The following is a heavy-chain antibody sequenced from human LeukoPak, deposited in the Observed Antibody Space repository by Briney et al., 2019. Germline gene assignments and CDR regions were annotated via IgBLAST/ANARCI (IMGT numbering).Heavy chain of an antibody. D-gene: IGHD1-1*01. CDR1: VFTFSDYD. CDR3: ARVAKERVGGVYYFDY. J-gene: IGHJ4*02. CDR2: IGTAGDT. V-gene: IGHV3-13*01. Sequence: GGALRLSFAASVFTFSDYDRHGVRQATGKGREWGSAIGTAGDTYYTVSVKGRFTISRENAKNSLYLQMNSLRAGDTAVYYCARVAKERVGGVYYFDYWGQGTLVTVSS.